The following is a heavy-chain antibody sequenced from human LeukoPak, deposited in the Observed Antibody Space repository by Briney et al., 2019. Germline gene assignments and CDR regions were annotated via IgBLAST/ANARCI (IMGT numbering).Heavy chain of an antibody. CDR2: IYYSGST. Sequence: PSETLSLTCTVSGGSISSHYWSWIQQPPGKGLEWIGYIYYSGSTNYNPSLKSRVTISVDTSKNQFSLKLSSVTAADTAVYYCARRAKTATLDYWGQGTLVTVSS. CDR3: ARRAKTATLDY. D-gene: IGHD5-24*01. V-gene: IGHV4-59*11. CDR1: GGSISSHY. J-gene: IGHJ4*02.